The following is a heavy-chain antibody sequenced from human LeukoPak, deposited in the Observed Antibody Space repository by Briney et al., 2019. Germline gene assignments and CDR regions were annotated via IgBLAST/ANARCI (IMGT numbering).Heavy chain of an antibody. CDR3: ARVCSGGSCLSWFDP. D-gene: IGHD2-15*01. Sequence: ASVKVSCKASGYTFTSHDINWVRQATAQGLEWMGWMSPNSGDTGYAQKFQGRVTMTSDSSISTAYMELSSLRSEDTAVYYCARVCSGGSCLSWFDPWGQGTLVTVSS. CDR2: MSPNSGDT. J-gene: IGHJ5*02. V-gene: IGHV1-8*01. CDR1: GYTFTSHD.